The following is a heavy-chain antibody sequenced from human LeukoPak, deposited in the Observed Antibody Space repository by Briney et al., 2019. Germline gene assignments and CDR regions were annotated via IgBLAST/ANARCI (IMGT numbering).Heavy chain of an antibody. CDR1: GFTFSSYA. V-gene: IGHV3-30-3*01. J-gene: IGHJ4*02. CDR2: ISYDGSNK. Sequence: PGRSLRLSCAASGFTFSSYAMHWVRQAPGKGLEWVAVISYDGSNKYYADSVKGRFTISRDNSKNTLYLQMNSLRAEDTAVYYCARDRGGGLEMYYFDYWGQGILVTVSS. CDR3: ARDRGGGLEMYYFDY. D-gene: IGHD3/OR15-3a*01.